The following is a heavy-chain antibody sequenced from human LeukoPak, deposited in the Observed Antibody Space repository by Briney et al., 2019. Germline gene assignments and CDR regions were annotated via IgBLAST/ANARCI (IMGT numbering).Heavy chain of an antibody. J-gene: IGHJ5*02. Sequence: SETLSLTCTVSGGSISSYYWSWIRQPPGKGLEWVGYIYYSGSTNYNPSLKSRVTISVDTSKNQFSLKLSSVTAADTAVYYCARSLRDWFDPWGQGTLVTVSS. CDR3: ARSLRDWFDP. CDR2: IYYSGST. V-gene: IGHV4-59*01. CDR1: GGSISSYY.